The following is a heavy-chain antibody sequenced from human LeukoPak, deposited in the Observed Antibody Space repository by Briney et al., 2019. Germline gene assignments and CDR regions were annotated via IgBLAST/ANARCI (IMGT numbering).Heavy chain of an antibody. CDR3: ARGLKITWVGY. CDR2: IYYSGST. D-gene: IGHD3-16*01. J-gene: IGHJ4*02. V-gene: IGHV4-59*01. Sequence: PSETLSLTCTVSGGSISSYYWSWIRQPPGKGLEWIGYIYYSGSTNYNPSLKSRVTISVDTSKNQFSLKLSSVTAADTAVYYCARGLKITWVGYWGQGTLVTVSS. CDR1: GGSISSYY.